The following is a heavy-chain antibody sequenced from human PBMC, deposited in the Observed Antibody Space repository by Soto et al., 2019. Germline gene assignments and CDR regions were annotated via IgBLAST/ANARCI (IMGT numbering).Heavy chain of an antibody. V-gene: IGHV4-39*01. CDR1: GASISSSSYY. CDR3: VLGWLRYLGY. D-gene: IGHD5-12*01. CDR2: IDYSGTT. J-gene: IGHJ4*02. Sequence: AETLSLTCTVSGASISSSSYYWGWIRQPPGKGLGWIGSIDYSGTTHYNPSLKSRVTISLDTSKNQFSLKLSSVTAADTAGYYCVLGWLRYLGYWGQGTLVTVSS.